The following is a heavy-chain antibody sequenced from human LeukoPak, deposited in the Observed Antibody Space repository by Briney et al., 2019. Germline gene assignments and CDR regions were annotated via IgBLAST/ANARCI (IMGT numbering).Heavy chain of an antibody. Sequence: PSETLSLTCTVSGGSISSYYRSWIRQPPGKGLEWIGYIYYSGSTNYNPSLKSRVTISVDTSKNQFSLKLSSVTAADTAVYYCARSTGEYMDVWGKGTTVTVSS. D-gene: IGHD3-16*01. CDR3: ARSTGEYMDV. CDR2: IYYSGST. J-gene: IGHJ6*03. V-gene: IGHV4-59*01. CDR1: GGSISSYY.